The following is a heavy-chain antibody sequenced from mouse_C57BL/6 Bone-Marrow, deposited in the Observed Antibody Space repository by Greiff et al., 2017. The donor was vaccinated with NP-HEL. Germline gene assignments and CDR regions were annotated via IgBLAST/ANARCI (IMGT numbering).Heavy chain of an antibody. D-gene: IGHD2-4*01. CDR3: GWDYDVWFAY. CDR2: IYPRSGNT. V-gene: IGHV1-81*01. J-gene: IGHJ3*01. CDR1: GYTFTSYG. Sequence: QVQLKESGAELARPGASVKLSCKASGYTFTSYGISWVKQRTGQGLEWIGEIYPRSGNTYYNEKFEGKATLTADKSSSTAYMELRSLTSEDSAVYFCGWDYDVWFAYWGQGTLVTVSA.